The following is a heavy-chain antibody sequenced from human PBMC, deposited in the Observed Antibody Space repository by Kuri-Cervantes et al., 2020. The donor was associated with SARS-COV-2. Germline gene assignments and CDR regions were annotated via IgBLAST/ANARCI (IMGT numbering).Heavy chain of an antibody. V-gene: IGHV3-7*01. Sequence: GESLKISCAASGFTFSSYWMSWVRQAPGKGLEWVANIKQDGSEKYYADSVKGRFTISRDNSKNTLYLQMNSLRAEDTAVYYCARDRIAPTGWDYYMDVWGKGTTVTGSS. J-gene: IGHJ6*03. CDR1: GFTFSSYW. CDR3: ARDRIAPTGWDYYMDV. D-gene: IGHD2-15*01. CDR2: IKQDGSEK.